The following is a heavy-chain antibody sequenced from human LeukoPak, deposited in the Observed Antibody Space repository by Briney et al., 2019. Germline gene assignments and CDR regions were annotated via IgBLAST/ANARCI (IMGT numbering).Heavy chain of an antibody. J-gene: IGHJ6*02. CDR2: ISGDGGST. Sequence: PGGSLRLPCAASGFTFDDYAMHWVRQAPGKGLEWVSLISGDGGSTYYADSVKGRFTISRDNSKNSLYLQMNSLRTEDTALYYCAKAYPYSRSYYGMDVWGQGTTVTVSS. D-gene: IGHD2-15*01. CDR3: AKAYPYSRSYYGMDV. CDR1: GFTFDDYA. V-gene: IGHV3-43*02.